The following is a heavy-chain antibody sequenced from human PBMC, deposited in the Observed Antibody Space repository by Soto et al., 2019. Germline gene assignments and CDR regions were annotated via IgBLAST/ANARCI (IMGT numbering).Heavy chain of an antibody. CDR3: AREGLSSGWFQYYYYGMDV. D-gene: IGHD6-19*01. CDR2: ISYDGSNK. CDR1: GFTFSSYA. J-gene: IGHJ6*02. Sequence: GGSLRLSCAASGFTFSSYAMHWVRQAPGKGLEWVAVISYDGSNKYYADSVKGRFTTSRDNSKNTLYLQMNSLRAEDTAVYYCAREGLSSGWFQYYYYGMDVWGQGTKVTVSS. V-gene: IGHV3-30-3*01.